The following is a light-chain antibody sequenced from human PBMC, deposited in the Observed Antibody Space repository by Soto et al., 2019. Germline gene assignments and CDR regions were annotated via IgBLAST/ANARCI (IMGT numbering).Light chain of an antibody. V-gene: IGKV3-15*01. J-gene: IGKJ2*01. Sequence: MTQSPATLSVSPGERASVSYRASQSVTSNLACCQQKPGQPPRRLIYGASTGATGVPARFSGCGSGTEVTLTISSLQSEDFATYYCQQYDSYPYTFGPGTKLEIK. CDR3: QQYDSYPYT. CDR1: QSVTSN. CDR2: GAS.